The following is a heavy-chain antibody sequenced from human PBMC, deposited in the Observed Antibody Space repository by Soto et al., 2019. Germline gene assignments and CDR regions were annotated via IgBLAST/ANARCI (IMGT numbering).Heavy chain of an antibody. CDR1: GFTFSDYY. J-gene: IGHJ6*02. CDR3: ARDGLYSSSWYYYYYGMDV. Sequence: GGSLRLSCAASGFTFSDYYMSWIRQAPGKGREWVSYISSSGSTIYYADSVKGRFTISRDNAKNSLYLQMNSLRAEDTAVYYCARDGLYSSSWYYYYYGMDVWGQGTTVTVSS. CDR2: ISSSGSTI. D-gene: IGHD6-13*01. V-gene: IGHV3-11*01.